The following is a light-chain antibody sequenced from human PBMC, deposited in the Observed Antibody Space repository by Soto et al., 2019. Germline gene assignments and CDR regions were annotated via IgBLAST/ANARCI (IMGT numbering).Light chain of an antibody. J-gene: IGKJ2*01. Sequence: EIVMTQSPATLSVSPGERATLSCRASQSVSGNLAWYQQKPGQAPSLLIYGASTRATGIPARFSGSGSGTEFTLTISSLQSEDVALYYCQQYNNWPPYAVGQGTKLEIK. V-gene: IGKV3-15*01. CDR3: QQYNNWPPYA. CDR1: QSVSGN. CDR2: GAS.